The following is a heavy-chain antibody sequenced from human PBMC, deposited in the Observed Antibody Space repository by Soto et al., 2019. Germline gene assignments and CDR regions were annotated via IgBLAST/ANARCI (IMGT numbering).Heavy chain of an antibody. CDR3: AGSRRYYYGSGSYYPPHYYYYYMDV. Sequence: KQSQTLSLTCAVYGGSFSGYYWSWIRQPPGKGLEWIGEINHSGSTNYNPSLKSRVTISVDTSKNQFSLKLSSVTAADTAVYYCAGSRRYYYGSGSYYPPHYYYYYMDVWGKGTTVTVSS. V-gene: IGHV4-34*01. J-gene: IGHJ6*03. CDR2: INHSGST. D-gene: IGHD3-10*01. CDR1: GGSFSGYY.